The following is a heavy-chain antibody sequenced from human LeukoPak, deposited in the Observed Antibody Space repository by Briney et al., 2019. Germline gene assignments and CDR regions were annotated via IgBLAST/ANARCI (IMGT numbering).Heavy chain of an antibody. V-gene: IGHV1-2*02. CDR3: AAPYCSSTSCDAYYYYYMDV. J-gene: IGHJ6*03. Sequence: ALVKVSCKASGYTFTGYYMHWVRQAPGQGLEWMGWINPNSGGTNYAQKFQGRVTMTRDTSISTAYMELSRLRSDDTAVYYCAAPYCSSTSCDAYYYYYMDVWGKGTTVTVSS. CDR1: GYTFTGYY. CDR2: INPNSGGT. D-gene: IGHD2-2*01.